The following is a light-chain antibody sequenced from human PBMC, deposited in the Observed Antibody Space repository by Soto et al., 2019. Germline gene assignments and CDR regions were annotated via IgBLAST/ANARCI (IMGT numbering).Light chain of an antibody. CDR2: GAS. J-gene: IGKJ1*01. Sequence: EIVMTQSPATLSASPGERATLSCRASQSVRSNLAWYQQKPGQAPRLLIYGASTRATGIPARFSGSGSGTEFTLSIGSLQYEDFAVYYCQQYNDWPPTFGQGTKADIK. CDR1: QSVRSN. CDR3: QQYNDWPPT. V-gene: IGKV3-15*01.